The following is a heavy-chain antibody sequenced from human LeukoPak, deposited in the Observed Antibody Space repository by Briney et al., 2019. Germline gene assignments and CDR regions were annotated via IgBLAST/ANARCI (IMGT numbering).Heavy chain of an antibody. Sequence: PSETLSLTCTVSGGSISSSSYYWGWIRQPPGKGLEWIGSILYSGSTYYNPSLKSRVTISVDTSKTQLSLKLSSVTAADSAVYYCARHVTSITIFGVVNFDYWGQGTLVTVSS. CDR1: GGSISSSSYY. V-gene: IGHV4-39*01. J-gene: IGHJ4*02. CDR3: ARHVTSITIFGVVNFDY. CDR2: ILYSGST. D-gene: IGHD3-3*01.